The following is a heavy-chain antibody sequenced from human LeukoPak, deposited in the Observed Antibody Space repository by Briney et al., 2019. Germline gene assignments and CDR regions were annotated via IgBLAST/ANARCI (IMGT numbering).Heavy chain of an antibody. V-gene: IGHV5-51*01. D-gene: IGHD3-10*01. CDR1: GYSFTSSW. J-gene: IGHJ5*02. CDR3: ARQPGAGWFDP. Sequence: GESLQISCQASGYSFTSSWIGWARQLPGKGLEWMAIINPGDSDTRYSPSFQGQVTISADKSISTVYLQWGSLKASDTAMYYCARQPGAGWFDPWGQGTLVTVSS. CDR2: INPGDSDT.